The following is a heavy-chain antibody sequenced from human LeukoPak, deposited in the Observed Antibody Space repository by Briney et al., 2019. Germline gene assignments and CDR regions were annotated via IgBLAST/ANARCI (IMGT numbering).Heavy chain of an antibody. V-gene: IGHV1-2*02. Sequence: ASVKVSCKASGYTFTVYYMHWVRQAPGQGLEWMGWINPNSGGTNYAQKFQGRVTMTRDTSISTAYMELSRLRSDDTAVYYCARLGVDSSGYYRDASDIWGQGTMVTVSS. CDR1: GYTFTVYY. CDR2: INPNSGGT. CDR3: ARLGVDSSGYYRDASDI. D-gene: IGHD3-22*01. J-gene: IGHJ3*02.